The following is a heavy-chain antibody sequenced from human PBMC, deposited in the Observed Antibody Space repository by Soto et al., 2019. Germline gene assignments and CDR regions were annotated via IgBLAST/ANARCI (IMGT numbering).Heavy chain of an antibody. Sequence: ESGGGVVQPGRSLRLSCAASGFTFSNYGMHWVRQAPGKGLEWVAIIWHDGNNKYYADSVRGRFIISRDNSKNRLYLQMNSLRAEYTAVYYCASDLVGASDSYGLDVWGQGTPVTVSS. V-gene: IGHV3-33*01. CDR2: IWHDGNNK. D-gene: IGHD1-26*01. CDR3: ASDLVGASDSYGLDV. CDR1: GFTFSNYG. J-gene: IGHJ6*02.